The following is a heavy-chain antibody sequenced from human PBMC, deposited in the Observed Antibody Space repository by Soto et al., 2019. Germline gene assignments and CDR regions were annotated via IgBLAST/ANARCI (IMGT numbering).Heavy chain of an antibody. CDR1: GYTFTSYY. Sequence: ASVKVSCKASGYTFTSYYMHWVRQAPGQGHEWMGIINPSGGSTSYAQKFQGRVTMARDTSTSTVYMELSSLRSEDTAVYYCARGGTTTRGTTGPLYYYYGMDVWGQGTTVTVSS. V-gene: IGHV1-46*01. D-gene: IGHD1-1*01. CDR3: ARGGTTTRGTTGPLYYYYGMDV. CDR2: INPSGGST. J-gene: IGHJ6*02.